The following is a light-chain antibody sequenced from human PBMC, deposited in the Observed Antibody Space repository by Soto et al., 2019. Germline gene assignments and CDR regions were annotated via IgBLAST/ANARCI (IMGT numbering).Light chain of an antibody. CDR2: DVR. CDR3: SSYTTVSTYV. Sequence: SVLNQPSSVSGSPGQSITIPLPGTSRVVGGYNYVSWYQQHPGKAPKLMIYDVRNRPSGVSNRFSGSKSVNTASLTISGLQAEDEADYYCSSYTTVSTYVFGTGTKVTVL. V-gene: IGLV2-14*01. J-gene: IGLJ1*01. CDR1: SRVVGGYNY.